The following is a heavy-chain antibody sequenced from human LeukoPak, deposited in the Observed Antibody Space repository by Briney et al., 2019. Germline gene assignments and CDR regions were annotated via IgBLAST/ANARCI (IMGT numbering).Heavy chain of an antibody. J-gene: IGHJ2*01. Sequence: QPGGSLRLSCSGAGLTFSNHWMTWVRQAPGKGLEWVSYISSSGSTIYYADSVKGRFTISRDNAKNSLYLQMNSLRAEDTAVYYCAREKLPTPVGGHFDLWGRGTLVTVSS. V-gene: IGHV3-48*03. D-gene: IGHD2-15*01. CDR2: ISSSGSTI. CDR1: GLTFSNHW. CDR3: AREKLPTPVGGHFDL.